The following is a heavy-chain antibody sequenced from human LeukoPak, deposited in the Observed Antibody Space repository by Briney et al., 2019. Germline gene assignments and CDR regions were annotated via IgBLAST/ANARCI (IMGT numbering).Heavy chain of an antibody. CDR1: GGSISTYY. V-gene: IGHV4-4*07. J-gene: IGHJ4*02. CDR2: IYSSGST. Sequence: PSETLSLTCTVSGGSISTYYWTWIRQPAGKGLEWIGRIYSSGSTNYNPSLKSRLTMTVDTSNNQFSLKLISVTAADTAVYYCARTPRGEFSDYWGQGTLVTVSS. CDR3: ARTPRGEFSDY. D-gene: IGHD3-16*01.